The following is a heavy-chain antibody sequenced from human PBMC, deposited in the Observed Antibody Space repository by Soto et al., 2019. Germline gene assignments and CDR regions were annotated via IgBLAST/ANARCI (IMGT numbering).Heavy chain of an antibody. CDR3: TTVSQYYDILTGYYRFDY. J-gene: IGHJ4*02. CDR1: GFTFSNAW. CDR2: IKSKTDGGTT. V-gene: IGHV3-15*07. Sequence: GGSLRLSCAASGFTFSNAWMNWVRQAPGKGLEWVGRIKSKTDGGTTDYAAPVKGRFTISRDDSKNTLYLQMNSLKTEDTAVYYCTTVSQYYDILTGYYRFDYWGQGTLVTVSS. D-gene: IGHD3-9*01.